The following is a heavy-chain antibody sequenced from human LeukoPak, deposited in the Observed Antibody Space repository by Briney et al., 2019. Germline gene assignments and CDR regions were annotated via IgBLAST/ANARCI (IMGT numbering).Heavy chain of an antibody. CDR2: INHSGGT. D-gene: IGHD3-3*01. CDR1: GGSFSGYY. V-gene: IGHV4-34*01. CDR3: ARVPTRKPKSIFGVVSSLYYFDY. J-gene: IGHJ4*02. Sequence: SETLSLTCAIYGGSFSGYYWSWIRQPPGKGLEWIGEINHSGGTNYNPSLKSRVTISVDTSKNQFSLKLSSVTAADTAVYYCARVPTRKPKSIFGVVSSLYYFDYWGQGTLVTVSS.